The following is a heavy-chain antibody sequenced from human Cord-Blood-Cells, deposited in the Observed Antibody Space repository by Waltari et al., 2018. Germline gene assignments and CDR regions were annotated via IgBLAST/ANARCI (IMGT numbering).Heavy chain of an antibody. CDR2: ISGSGGST. D-gene: IGHD4-4*01. J-gene: IGHJ4*02. Sequence: EVQLLESGGGLVQPGGSLRLSCAASGFTFSSYAMSWVRQAPGRGLGWVSAISGSGGSTYYADSGKGRFTISRDNSKNTLYLQMNSLRAEDTAVYYCAKDPAYSNYFDYWGQGTLVTVSS. CDR1: GFTFSSYA. CDR3: AKDPAYSNYFDY. V-gene: IGHV3-23*01.